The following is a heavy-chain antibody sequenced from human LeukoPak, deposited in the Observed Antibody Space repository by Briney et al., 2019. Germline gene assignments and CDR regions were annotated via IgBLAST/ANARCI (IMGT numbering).Heavy chain of an antibody. CDR3: TRQDYDFWSGGNDY. CDR2: IRSKANSYAT. CDR1: GFTFSGSA. Sequence: GGSLKLXCAASGFTFSGSAMHWVRQASGKELESVGRIRSKANSYATAYAASVKGRFTISRDDSKNTAYLQMNSLKTEDTAVYYCTRQDYDFWSGGNDYWGQGTLVTVSS. J-gene: IGHJ4*02. V-gene: IGHV3-73*01. D-gene: IGHD3-3*01.